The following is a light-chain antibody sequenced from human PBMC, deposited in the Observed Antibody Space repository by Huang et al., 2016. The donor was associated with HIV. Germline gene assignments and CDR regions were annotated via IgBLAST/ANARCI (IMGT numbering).Light chain of an antibody. CDR1: QSVSSSY. CDR2: GAS. V-gene: IGKV3-20*01. J-gene: IGKJ2*01. Sequence: EIVLTQSPGTLSLSPGERAPLSCRASQSVSSSYLAWYQQKPGQAPRLLSYGASNRATGIPDRFSGSGSGTDFTLTISRLEPEDFAVYYCQQYGSSPYTFGQGTKLEIK. CDR3: QQYGSSPYT.